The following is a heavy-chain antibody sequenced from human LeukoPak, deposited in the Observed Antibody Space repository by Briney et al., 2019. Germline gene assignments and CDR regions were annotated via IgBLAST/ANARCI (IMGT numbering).Heavy chain of an antibody. D-gene: IGHD5-24*01. CDR3: ARDRDGPNYYMDV. Sequence: GGSLRLSCAASGFSFSNYWMHWVREVPEKGLEWVSRIKSDGTGATYASSVNGRFTISRDNAENTLYLQMNSLRAEDTAIYYCARDRDGPNYYMDVWGKGTAVTVSS. V-gene: IGHV3-74*01. CDR1: GFSFSNYW. J-gene: IGHJ6*03. CDR2: IKSDGTGA.